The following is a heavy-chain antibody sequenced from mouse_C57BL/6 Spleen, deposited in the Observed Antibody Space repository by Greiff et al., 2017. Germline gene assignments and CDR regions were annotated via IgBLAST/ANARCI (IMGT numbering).Heavy chain of an antibody. V-gene: IGHV1-15*01. Sequence: QVQLQQSGAELVRPGASVTLSCKASGYTFTDYEMHWVKQTPVHVLEWIGAIDPETGGTAYNQKFKGKAILTADKSSSTAYMELRSLTSEDSAVYYCTGYGSSWFAYWGQGTLVTVSA. CDR3: TGYGSSWFAY. D-gene: IGHD1-1*01. CDR2: IDPETGGT. CDR1: GYTFTDYE. J-gene: IGHJ3*01.